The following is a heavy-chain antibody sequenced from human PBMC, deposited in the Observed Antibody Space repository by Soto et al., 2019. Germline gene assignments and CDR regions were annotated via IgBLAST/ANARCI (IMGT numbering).Heavy chain of an antibody. CDR3: ARDSGSYNFDY. CDR1: GFTFSRYW. J-gene: IGHJ4*02. V-gene: IGHV3-74*01. D-gene: IGHD1-26*01. Sequence: PGGSLRLSCAASGFTFSRYWMHWVRQAPGKGLVWVSRIKSDGSSTSYADSVKGRFTISRDNAKNTLYLQMNSLRAEDTAVYYCARDSGSYNFDYWGQGTLVTVS. CDR2: IKSDGSST.